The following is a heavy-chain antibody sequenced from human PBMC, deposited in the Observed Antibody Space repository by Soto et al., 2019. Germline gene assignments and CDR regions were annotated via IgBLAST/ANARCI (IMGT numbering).Heavy chain of an antibody. V-gene: IGHV3-15*07. CDR2: LKSKTDGGTT. Sequence: GGSLRLSCAASGFTFSHAWMNWVRQAPGKGLEWVGRLKSKTDGGTTDYAAPVKGRFSISRDDSKNTLYLQMNSLKTEDTAVYYCTTGSQLGYCSGGSCYDAWYYFDYWGQGTLVTVSS. CDR3: TTGSQLGYCSGGSCYDAWYYFDY. J-gene: IGHJ4*02. CDR1: GFTFSHAW. D-gene: IGHD2-15*01.